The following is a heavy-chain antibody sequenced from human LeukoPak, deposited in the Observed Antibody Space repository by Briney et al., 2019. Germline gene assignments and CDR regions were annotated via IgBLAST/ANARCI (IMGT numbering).Heavy chain of an antibody. D-gene: IGHD4-17*01. CDR2: ISSSSSSYI. V-gene: IGHV3-21*01. J-gene: IGHJ4*02. CDR1: GFTFSSYS. Sequence: PGGSLRLSCAASGFTFSSYSMNWVRQAPGKGLEWVSSISSSSSSYIYCADSVKGRFTISRDNAKNSLYLQMNSLRAEDTAVYYCARDRRVTTVTLPFDYWGQGTLVTVSS. CDR3: ARDRRVTTVTLPFDY.